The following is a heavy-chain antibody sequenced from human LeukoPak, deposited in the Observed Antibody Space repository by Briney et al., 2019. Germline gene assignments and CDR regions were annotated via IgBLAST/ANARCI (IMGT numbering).Heavy chain of an antibody. Sequence: QPGRSLRLSCTGSGFTFGDHTMNWVRQAPGKGLEWVGFITTKPYGATPPYAASVAGRFTISRDDSRGIAYLQMNSLNIEDTAVYFWARGRIGYCSGTSCYLDCWGQGTLVTVSS. D-gene: IGHD2-2*01. V-gene: IGHV3-49*04. J-gene: IGHJ4*02. CDR1: GFTFGDHT. CDR3: ARGRIGYCSGTSCYLDC. CDR2: ITTKPYGATP.